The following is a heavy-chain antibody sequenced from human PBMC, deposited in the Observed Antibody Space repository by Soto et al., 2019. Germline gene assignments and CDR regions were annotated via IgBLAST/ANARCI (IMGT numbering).Heavy chain of an antibody. CDR2: IYYSGST. Sequence: PSETLSLTCTVSGGSISSYYWSWIRQPPGKGLEWTGYIYYSGSTNYNPSLKSRVTISVDTSKNQFSLKLSSVTAADTAVYYCARLGYIWGSYRYGPYYFDYWGQGTLVTVSS. CDR1: GGSISSYY. D-gene: IGHD3-16*02. V-gene: IGHV4-59*08. CDR3: ARLGYIWGSYRYGPYYFDY. J-gene: IGHJ4*02.